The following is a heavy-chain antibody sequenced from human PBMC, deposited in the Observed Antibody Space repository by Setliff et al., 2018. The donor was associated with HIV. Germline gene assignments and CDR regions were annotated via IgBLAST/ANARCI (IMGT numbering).Heavy chain of an antibody. Sequence: SVKVSCKASGGTFSSYAISWVRQAPGQGLEWMGGIIPIFGTANYAQKFQGRVTITTDESTSTAYMELSSLRSEDTAVYYCARGRTVLGIGGYFDLWGRGTLVTVSS. CDR1: GGTFSSYA. D-gene: IGHD7-27*01. CDR2: IIPIFGTA. J-gene: IGHJ2*01. CDR3: ARGRTVLGIGGYFDL. V-gene: IGHV1-69*05.